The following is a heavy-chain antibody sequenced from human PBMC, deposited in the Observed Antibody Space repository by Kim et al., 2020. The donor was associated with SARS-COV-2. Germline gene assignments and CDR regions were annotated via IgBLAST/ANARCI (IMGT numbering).Heavy chain of an antibody. CDR1: EFTFNNYW. CDR3: ATLTRGSGVDV. CDR2: VNQDGTDK. D-gene: IGHD1-1*01. J-gene: IGHJ6*02. V-gene: IGHV3-7*03. Sequence: GGSLRLSCAASEFTFNNYWMRWVRQAPGKGLECVATVNQDGTDKYYVDSVKGRFTISRDNPKNSLLLQMNSLRVDDTAVYYCATLTRGSGVDVWGRGTTATSP.